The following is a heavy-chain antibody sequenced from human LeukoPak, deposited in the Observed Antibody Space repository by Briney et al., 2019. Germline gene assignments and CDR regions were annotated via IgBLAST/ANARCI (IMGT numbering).Heavy chain of an antibody. CDR1: GGSISSSSYY. V-gene: IGHV4-39*01. CDR3: AGLKHKDYFDY. J-gene: IGHJ4*02. Sequence: SEALSLTCTVSGGSISSSSYYWGWIRQPPGKGLEWIGSIYYSGSTYYNPSLKSRVTISVDTSKNQFSLKLSSVTAAETAVYYCAGLKHKDYFDYWGQGTLVTVSS. CDR2: IYYSGST.